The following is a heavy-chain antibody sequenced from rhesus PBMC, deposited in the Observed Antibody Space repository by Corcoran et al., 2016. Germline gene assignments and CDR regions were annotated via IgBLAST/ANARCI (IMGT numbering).Heavy chain of an antibody. Sequence: QVQLQESGPGLVKPSENLSLTCAVSGFSISSGYVLTWIRQPRGKGLEWMGEIDSRKGKTYNNSSLKRRVTISKDTSKNQFSLKLTSVTDAGTAVYYGARGNPPDYWGQGLLVTVSS. CDR1: GFSISSGYV. J-gene: IGHJ4*01. V-gene: IGHV4-127*01. CDR3: ARGNPPDY. CDR2: IDSRKGKT.